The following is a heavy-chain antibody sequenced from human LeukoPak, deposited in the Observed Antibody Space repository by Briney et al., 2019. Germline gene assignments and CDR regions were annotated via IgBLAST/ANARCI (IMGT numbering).Heavy chain of an antibody. J-gene: IGHJ5*02. D-gene: IGHD6-6*01. CDR2: INPNSGGT. CDR1: GYTFTGYY. V-gene: IGHV1-2*02. CDR3: AKGQLVRGKNTKNWFDP. Sequence: EASVKVSCKASGYTFTGYYMHWVRPAPGQGLEWMGWINPNSGGTNYAQKFQGRVTMTRDTSISTAYMELSRLRSDDMAVYYCAKGQLVRGKNTKNWFDPWGQGTLVTVSS.